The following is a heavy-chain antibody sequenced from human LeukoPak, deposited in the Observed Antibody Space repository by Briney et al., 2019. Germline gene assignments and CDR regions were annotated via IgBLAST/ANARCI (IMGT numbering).Heavy chain of an antibody. V-gene: IGHV1-2*02. J-gene: IGHJ6*03. CDR2: INPKSGGT. D-gene: IGHD6-6*01. CDR1: GYSFTGYY. Sequence: ASVKVSCKASGYSFTGYYMHWVRQAPGQGLEWMGWINPKSGGTNYAQQFQGRITMTRDTSISTAYMELGRLRSDDTAVYYCASGSSSSPYYYYYMDVWGKGTTVTVSS. CDR3: ASGSSSSPYYYYYMDV.